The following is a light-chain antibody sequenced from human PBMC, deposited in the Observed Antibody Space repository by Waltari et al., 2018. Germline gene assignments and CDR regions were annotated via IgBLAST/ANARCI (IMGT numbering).Light chain of an antibody. CDR3: AAWDDSLNAHV. CDR2: SNN. Sequence: QSVLTQPPSASGAPGQRVTISSSGSSSNIGSNAVTWYQQLPGTAPKLLIYSNNQRPSGVPDRFSGSKSGTSASLAISGLQSEDEADYYCAAWDDSLNAHVFGTGTKVTVL. CDR1: SSNIGSNA. J-gene: IGLJ1*01. V-gene: IGLV1-44*01.